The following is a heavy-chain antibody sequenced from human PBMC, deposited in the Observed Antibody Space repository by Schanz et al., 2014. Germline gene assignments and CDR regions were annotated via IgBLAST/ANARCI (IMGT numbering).Heavy chain of an antibody. J-gene: IGHJ4*02. CDR2: IYSSGST. D-gene: IGHD3-10*01. CDR3: ARGPIPIQGVPMDF. V-gene: IGHV3-66*01. Sequence: EVQLVESGGGMVQPGGSLRLSCAASGFTVSNSYIHWVRQAPGKGLEWVSTIYSSGSTYYADSVKGRFTISRDNSKNTLYLQMSGLTPEDTAVYYCARGPIPIQGVPMDFWGQGTLVTVSS. CDR1: GFTVSNSY.